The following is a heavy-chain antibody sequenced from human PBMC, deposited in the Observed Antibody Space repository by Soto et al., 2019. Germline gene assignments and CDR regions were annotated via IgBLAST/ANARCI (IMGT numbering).Heavy chain of an antibody. Sequence: SETLSLTCTVSGGSISSSSYYWGWIRQPPGKGLEWIGSIYYSGSTYYNPSLKSRVTISVDTSKNQFSLKLSSVTAADTAVYYCARHKIVVVVAATGWFDPWGQGTLVT. CDR2: IYYSGST. CDR3: ARHKIVVVVAATGWFDP. V-gene: IGHV4-39*01. CDR1: GGSISSSSYY. D-gene: IGHD2-15*01. J-gene: IGHJ5*02.